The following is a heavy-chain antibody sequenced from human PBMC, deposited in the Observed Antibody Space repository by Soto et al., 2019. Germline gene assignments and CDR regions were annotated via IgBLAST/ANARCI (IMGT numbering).Heavy chain of an antibody. Sequence: PGRSLRLSFAASGFTFSFYSMLWVRQAPCKGLEWVALIPYDGTSEDYADSEKGRFTISRDKSKNTLDLHMNSLRAEDTAVYFCARASDSSGSFGHFDYWGQGTLVTVSS. D-gene: IGHD3-22*01. CDR2: IPYDGTSE. J-gene: IGHJ4*02. V-gene: IGHV3-30-3*01. CDR1: GFTFSFYS. CDR3: ARASDSSGSFGHFDY.